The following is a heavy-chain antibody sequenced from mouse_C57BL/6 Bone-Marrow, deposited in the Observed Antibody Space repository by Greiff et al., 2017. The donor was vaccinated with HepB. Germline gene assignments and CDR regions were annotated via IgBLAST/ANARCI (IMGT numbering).Heavy chain of an antibody. CDR1: GFTFSSYG. D-gene: IGHD1-1*01. J-gene: IGHJ4*01. CDR2: ISSGGSYT. Sequence: DVQLVESGGDLVKPGGSLKLSCAASGFTFSSYGMSWVRQTPDKRLEWVATISSGGSYTYYPDSVKGRFTISRDNAKNTLYLQMSSLKSEDTAMYYCARHYGSPYAMDYWGQGTSVTVSS. CDR3: ARHYGSPYAMDY. V-gene: IGHV5-6*01.